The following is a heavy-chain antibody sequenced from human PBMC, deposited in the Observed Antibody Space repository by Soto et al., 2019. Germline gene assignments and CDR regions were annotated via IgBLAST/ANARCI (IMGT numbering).Heavy chain of an antibody. J-gene: IGHJ4*02. CDR1: GFTFSDHY. V-gene: IGHV3-72*01. CDR2: TKNKANSYTT. D-gene: IGHD2-2*01. CDR3: SRVVVHNGKYSAFDY. Sequence: PGGSLRLSCAASGFTFSDHYMDWVRQAPGKGLEWIGRTKNKANSYTTEYAASVKGRFTISRDDLKNSLYLQMNSLKTEDTAFYYCSRVVVHNGKYSAFDYWGEGT.